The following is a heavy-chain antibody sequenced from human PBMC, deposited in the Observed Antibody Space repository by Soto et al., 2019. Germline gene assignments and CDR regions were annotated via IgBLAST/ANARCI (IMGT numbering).Heavy chain of an antibody. D-gene: IGHD5-18*01. CDR1: GGSVSSGYYY. CDR2: IYHTGST. CDR3: ARYTYGLDY. Sequence: QVQLQESGPGLVKPSETLSLTCTVSGGSVSSGYYYWSWIRQPPKKGLEWIGYIYHTGSTNYNPSLKSRVTISADTSKNQFSLKLSSMTAADPAVYYCARYTYGLDYWGQGTLVTVSS. V-gene: IGHV4-61*01. J-gene: IGHJ4*02.